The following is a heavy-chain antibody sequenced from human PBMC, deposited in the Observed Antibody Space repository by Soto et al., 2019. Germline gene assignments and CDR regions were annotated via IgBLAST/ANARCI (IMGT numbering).Heavy chain of an antibody. V-gene: IGHV3-7*01. CDR2: IKQDGSEK. CDR3: ARDGSQYYDFWSGYSEYYFDY. Sequence: EVQLVESGGGLVQPGGSLRLSCAPSGFTFSSYWMSWVRQAPGKGLERVANIKQDGSEKYYVDSVKGRFTISRDNAKNSLYLQMNSLRAEDTAVYYCARDGSQYYDFWSGYSEYYFDYWGQGTLVTVSS. D-gene: IGHD3-3*01. J-gene: IGHJ4*02. CDR1: GFTFSSYW.